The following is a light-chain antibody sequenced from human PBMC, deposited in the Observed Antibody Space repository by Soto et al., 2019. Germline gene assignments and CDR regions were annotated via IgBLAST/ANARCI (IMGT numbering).Light chain of an antibody. CDR2: EVS. CDR3: CSYAGSSTSLYV. J-gene: IGLJ1*01. V-gene: IGLV2-23*02. Sequence: QSALTQPASVSGSPGQSITISCTGTSSDVGSYNLVSWYQQHPGKAPKLMISEVSKRPSWVSNRFSGSKSGNTASLTISGLQAEDEADYYCCSYAGSSTSLYVFGTGTKLTVL. CDR1: SSDVGSYNL.